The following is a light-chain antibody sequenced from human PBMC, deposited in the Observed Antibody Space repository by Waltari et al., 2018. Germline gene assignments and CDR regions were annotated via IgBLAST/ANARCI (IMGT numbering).Light chain of an antibody. CDR1: SSDVGSYNL. CDR3: SSYAGSRVSYV. J-gene: IGLJ1*01. Sequence: QSALTQSASVSGSPGQSITISCTGTSSDVGSYNLVSWYQQDPGKAPKLIIYEVTKRPSGVSNRFSGSKSGNTASLTISGLQAEDEAEYYCSSYAGSRVSYVFGIGTKVTVL. CDR2: EVT. V-gene: IGLV2-23*02.